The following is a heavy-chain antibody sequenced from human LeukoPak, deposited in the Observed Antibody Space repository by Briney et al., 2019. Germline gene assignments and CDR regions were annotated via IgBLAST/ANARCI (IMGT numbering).Heavy chain of an antibody. D-gene: IGHD1-26*01. CDR3: ARHQWELPDY. Sequence: SETLSLTCTVSGDSISSYYWSWIRQPPGKGLEWIGYIYYSGSTNYNPSLKSRVTISVDTSKNQFSLKLSSVTAADTAVYYCARHQWELPDYWGQGTLVTVSS. V-gene: IGHV4-59*08. J-gene: IGHJ4*02. CDR2: IYYSGST. CDR1: GDSISSYY.